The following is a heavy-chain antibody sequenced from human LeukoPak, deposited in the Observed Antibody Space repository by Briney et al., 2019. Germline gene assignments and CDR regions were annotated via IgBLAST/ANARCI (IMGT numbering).Heavy chain of an antibody. D-gene: IGHD6-13*01. J-gene: IGHJ5*02. CDR3: ARDRVSSSSWYGVWFDP. Sequence: SETLSLTCTVSGGSISSSSYYWGWIRQPPGKGLEWIGSIYYSGSTYYNPSLKSRVTISVDTPKNQFSLKLSSVTAADTAVYYCARDRVSSSSWYGVWFDPWGQGTLVTVSS. CDR1: GGSISSSSYY. CDR2: IYYSGST. V-gene: IGHV4-39*07.